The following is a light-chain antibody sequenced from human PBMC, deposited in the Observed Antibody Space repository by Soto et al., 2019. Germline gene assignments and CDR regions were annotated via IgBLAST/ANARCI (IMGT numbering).Light chain of an antibody. CDR1: QGIRNE. J-gene: IGKJ1*01. CDR3: LQDINYPWT. Sequence: AIKVTQPPSSLSASLGDRVTITCRASQGIRNELGWCQQKPGKAPNLLIYGASNLQSGVPPRFSGSGSGTDFTLAISSLQPEDSATYYCLQDINYPWTFGQGTKVDIK. CDR2: GAS. V-gene: IGKV1-6*01.